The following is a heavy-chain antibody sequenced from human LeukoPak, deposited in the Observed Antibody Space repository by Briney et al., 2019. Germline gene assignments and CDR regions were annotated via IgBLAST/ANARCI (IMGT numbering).Heavy chain of an antibody. CDR1: GFTFSSYG. CDR2: ISSSSSYI. J-gene: IGHJ4*02. D-gene: IGHD2-2*01. V-gene: IGHV3-21*01. Sequence: GGSLRLSCAASGFTFSSYGMHWVRQAPGKGLEWVSSISSSSSYIYYADSVKGRFTISRDNAKNSLYLQMNSLRAEDTAVYYCARGGDIVVVPAALDYWGQGTLVTVSS. CDR3: ARGGDIVVVPAALDY.